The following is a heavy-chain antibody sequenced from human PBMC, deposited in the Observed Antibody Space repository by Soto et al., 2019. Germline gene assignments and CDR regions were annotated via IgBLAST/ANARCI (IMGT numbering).Heavy chain of an antibody. D-gene: IGHD4-17*01. Sequence: QVQLVQSGAEVKKPGASVKVSCKASGYTFTSYYMHWVRQAPGQGLEWMGIINPSGGSTSYAQKFPGKVNMAKETFTRKIQIGLENLRTEDKGVLYCARGSRPTGTTSKLDLWGQGNL. V-gene: IGHV1-46*01. CDR2: INPSGGST. J-gene: IGHJ4*02. CDR1: GYTFTSYY. CDR3: ARGSRPTGTTSKLDL.